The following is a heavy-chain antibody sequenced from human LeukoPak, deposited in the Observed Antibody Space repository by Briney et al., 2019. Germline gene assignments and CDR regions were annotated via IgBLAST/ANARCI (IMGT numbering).Heavy chain of an antibody. CDR3: ARGGYMITFGGVIVNTFDY. CDR1: GFTFSSYW. CDR2: IKQDGSEK. Sequence: GGSLRLSCAASGFTFSSYWMSWVRQAPGKGLEWVANIKQDGSEKYYVDSVKGRFTISRDNAKNSLYLQMNSLRAEDTAVYYCARGGYMITFGGVIVNTFDYWGQGTLATVSS. D-gene: IGHD3-16*02. J-gene: IGHJ4*02. V-gene: IGHV3-7*01.